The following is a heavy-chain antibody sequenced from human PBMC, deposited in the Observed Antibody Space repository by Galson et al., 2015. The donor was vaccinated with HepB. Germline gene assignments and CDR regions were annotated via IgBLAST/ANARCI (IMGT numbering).Heavy chain of an antibody. D-gene: IGHD3-9*01. V-gene: IGHV3-64D*06. CDR3: VKEDILAGFLVGNFHV. CDR2: ISNNGVGT. J-gene: IGHJ3*01. Sequence: SLRLSCAASGFNFNYYAMHWVRQAPGKGLEYLSGISNNGVGTHYADSVKGRFTISRDNFKKNLNLQMGSLRTEDTALYYCVKEDILAGFLVGNFHVWGQGTMVTVSS. CDR1: GFNFNYYA.